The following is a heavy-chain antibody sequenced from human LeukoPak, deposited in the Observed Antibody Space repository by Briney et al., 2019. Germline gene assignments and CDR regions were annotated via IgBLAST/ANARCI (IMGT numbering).Heavy chain of an antibody. CDR2: ISGSGGST. J-gene: IGHJ6*03. CDR1: GFTFSSYA. V-gene: IGHV3-23*01. CDR3: ASGTLWTGYWYYYMDV. Sequence: PGGSLRLSCAASGFTFSSYAMSWVRQAPGKGLEWVSAISGSGGSTYHADSVKGRFTISRDNSKNTLYLQMDSLRAEDTAVYYCASGTLWTGYWYYYMDVWGKGTTVTVSS. D-gene: IGHD3/OR15-3a*01.